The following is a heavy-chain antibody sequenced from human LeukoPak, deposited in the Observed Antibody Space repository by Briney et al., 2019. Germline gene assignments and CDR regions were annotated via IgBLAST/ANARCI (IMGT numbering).Heavy chain of an antibody. Sequence: ASVKVSCKASGYTFNNYDINWVRQAPGQGLEWMGWMNPNSGNTGYAQKFQGRFTLTRETFISTAYMELSSLRSDDTAVYYCVRAMAPLDPFNYQSAMDVWGQGTMVTVS. J-gene: IGHJ6*02. D-gene: IGHD5-24*01. V-gene: IGHV1-8*01. CDR3: VRAMAPLDPFNYQSAMDV. CDR1: GYTFNNYD. CDR2: MNPNSGNT.